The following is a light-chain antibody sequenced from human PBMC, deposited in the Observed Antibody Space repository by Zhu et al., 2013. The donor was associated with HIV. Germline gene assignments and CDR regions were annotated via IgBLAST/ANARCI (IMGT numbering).Light chain of an antibody. J-gene: IGKJ2*02. Sequence: DIQMTQSPSSLSASVGDRVTTTCRASQGIANHLGWYQQRPGKAPKRLIYLASTLQSGVPSRFSGSGSGTDFTLTISSLQPEDFGTYYCLQSNSYPRTFGQGTRLEIK. CDR3: LQSNSYPRT. CDR2: LAS. V-gene: IGKV1-17*01. CDR1: QGIANH.